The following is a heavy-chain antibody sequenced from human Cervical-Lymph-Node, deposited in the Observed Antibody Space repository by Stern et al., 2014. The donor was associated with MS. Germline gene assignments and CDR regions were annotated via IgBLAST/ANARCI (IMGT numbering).Heavy chain of an antibody. CDR1: GYTFTSYA. CDR2: INAGNGNT. J-gene: IGHJ4*02. V-gene: IGHV1-3*01. CDR3: ARGLRTSQPDY. D-gene: IGHD2-2*01. Sequence: QMQLVQSGAEVKKPGASVKVSCKASGYTFTSYAMHWVRQAPGQRLEWMGWINAGNGNTKYSQKFQGRVTITRDTSASTAYMELSSLRSEDTAVYYCARGLRTSQPDYGGQGTLVTVS.